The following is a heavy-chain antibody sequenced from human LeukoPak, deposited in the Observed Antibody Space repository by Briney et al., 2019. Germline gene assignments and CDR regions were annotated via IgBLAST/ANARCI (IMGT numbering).Heavy chain of an antibody. V-gene: IGHV3-33*01. Sequence: GGSLRLSCAASGXTFSSYGMHWVRQAPGKGLEWVAVIWYDGSNKYYADSVKGRFTISRDNSKNTLYLQMNSLRAEDTAVYYCARDLGVDTATDLYYYYGMDVWGQGTTVTVSS. D-gene: IGHD5-18*01. CDR3: ARDLGVDTATDLYYYYGMDV. J-gene: IGHJ6*02. CDR2: IWYDGSNK. CDR1: GXTFSSYG.